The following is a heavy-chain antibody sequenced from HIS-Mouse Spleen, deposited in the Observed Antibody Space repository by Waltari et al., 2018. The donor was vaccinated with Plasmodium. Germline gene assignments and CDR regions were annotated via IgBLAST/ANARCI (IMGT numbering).Heavy chain of an antibody. CDR3: ARGPTYSSSYYFDY. Sequence: TYYPGSGKGRFTISRENAKNSLYLQMNSLRAGDTAVYYCARGPTYSSSYYFDYWGQGTLVTVSS. D-gene: IGHD6-6*01. CDR2: T. V-gene: IGHV3-13*01. J-gene: IGHJ4*02.